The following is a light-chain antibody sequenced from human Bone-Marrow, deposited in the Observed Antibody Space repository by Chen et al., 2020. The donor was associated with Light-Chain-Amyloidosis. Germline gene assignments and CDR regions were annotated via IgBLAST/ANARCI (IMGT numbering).Light chain of an antibody. J-gene: IGLJ3*02. CDR2: DDR. V-gene: IGLV3-21*02. Sequence: SYLLTQPSSVSVPPEQRDTIPCGGTNMGSTSVHWYQQTPGQAPLLVAYDDRDRPSGIPERLSGSNSGNTATLTISRVEAGDEADYYCQVWDRSSDRPVFGGGTKLTVL. CDR1: NMGSTS. CDR3: QVWDRSSDRPV.